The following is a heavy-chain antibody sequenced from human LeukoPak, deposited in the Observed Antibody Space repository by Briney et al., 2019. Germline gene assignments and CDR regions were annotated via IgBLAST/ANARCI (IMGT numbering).Heavy chain of an antibody. J-gene: IGHJ4*02. Sequence: GGSLRLSCAASGFTFSGSAIHWVRQASGKGLEWAGRIRSKTNNYATEYAVSVEGRFTISRDDSENTVYLQMNSLKTEDTAVYYCTRLRGEKASGDYWGQGTLVTVSS. CDR1: GFTFSGSA. CDR3: TRLRGEKASGDY. CDR2: IRSKTNNYAT. V-gene: IGHV3-73*01. D-gene: IGHD3-10*01.